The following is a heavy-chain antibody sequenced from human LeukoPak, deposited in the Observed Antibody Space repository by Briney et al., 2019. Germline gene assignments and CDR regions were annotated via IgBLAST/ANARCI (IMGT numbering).Heavy chain of an antibody. CDR2: IYYSGST. J-gene: IGHJ4*02. CDR3: ARGRRERGYNLGY. V-gene: IGHV4-39*07. D-gene: IGHD5-12*01. CDR1: GGSISSSNYY. Sequence: ASETLSLTCTVSGGSISSSNYYWGWIRQPPGKGLEWIGSIYYSGSTYYNPSLKSRVTISVDTSKNQFSLKLSSVTAADTAVYYCARGRRERGYNLGYWGQGNLVTVSS.